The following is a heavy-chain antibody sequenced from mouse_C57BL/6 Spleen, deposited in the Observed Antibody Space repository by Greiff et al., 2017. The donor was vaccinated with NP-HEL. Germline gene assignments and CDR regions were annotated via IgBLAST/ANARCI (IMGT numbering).Heavy chain of an antibody. CDR3: ARRTVTYAMDY. CDR2: IDPSDSET. CDR1: GYTFTSYW. J-gene: IGHJ4*01. D-gene: IGHD4-1*01. V-gene: IGHV1-52*01. Sequence: QVQLQQPGAELVRPGSSVKLSCKASGYTFTSYWMHWVKQRPIQGLEWIGNIDPSDSETHYNQKFKDKATLTVDKSSSTAYMQLSSLTSEDSAVYYCARRTVTYAMDYWGQGTSVTVSS.